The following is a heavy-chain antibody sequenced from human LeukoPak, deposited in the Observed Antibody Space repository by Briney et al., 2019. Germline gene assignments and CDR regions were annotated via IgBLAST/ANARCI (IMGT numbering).Heavy chain of an antibody. Sequence: GGSLRLSCAASGFTFDDYTMHWVRQAPGKGLEWVSLISWDGGSTYYADSVKGRFTISRDNSKNSLYLQMNSLRTEDTALYYCAKGGSYYYYYGMDVWGQGTTVTVSS. V-gene: IGHV3-43*01. J-gene: IGHJ6*02. CDR2: ISWDGGST. CDR1: GFTFDDYT. CDR3: AKGGSYYYYYGMDV.